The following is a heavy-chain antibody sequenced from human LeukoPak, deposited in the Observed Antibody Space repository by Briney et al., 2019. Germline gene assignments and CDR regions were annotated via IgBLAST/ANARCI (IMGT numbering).Heavy chain of an antibody. CDR2: ISGNGDLT. CDR3: AGGGGSGYYSAGGYFDY. Sequence: PGGSLRLSCAASGFTFSSSGMAWVRQAPGKGPEWVSAISGNGDLTYYADSVKGRFTISRDNAKNSLYLQMNSLRAEDTAVYYCAGGGGSGYYSAGGYFDYWGQGTLVTVSS. J-gene: IGHJ4*02. V-gene: IGHV3-21*01. D-gene: IGHD3-22*01. CDR1: GFTFSSSG.